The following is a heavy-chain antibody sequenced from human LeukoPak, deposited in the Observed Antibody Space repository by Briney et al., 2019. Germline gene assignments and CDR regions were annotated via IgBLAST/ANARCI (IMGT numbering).Heavy chain of an antibody. Sequence: PSETLSLTCTVSGGSISSSTYYWGWICQPPGRGLDWIGSIYYSGGTAYNPSLRSRVTISVDTSKNQFSLKVNSVTAADTAVYYCAREVEYYDSSGYRPHAFDIWGQGTLVTVSA. V-gene: IGHV4-39*02. D-gene: IGHD3-22*01. CDR1: GGSISSSTYY. J-gene: IGHJ3*02. CDR3: AREVEYYDSSGYRPHAFDI. CDR2: IYYSGGT.